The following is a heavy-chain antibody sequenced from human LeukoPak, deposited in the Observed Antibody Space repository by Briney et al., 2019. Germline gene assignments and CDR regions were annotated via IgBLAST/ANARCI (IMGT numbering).Heavy chain of an antibody. J-gene: IGHJ4*02. CDR2: ISGSGGST. Sequence: GGSLRLSCAASGFTLSSYAMSWVRQAPGKGLEWVSAISGSGGSTYYADSVKGRFTISRDNSKNTLYLQMNSLRAEDTAVYYCARDPGSGWYRTYYFDYWGQGTLVTVSS. CDR1: GFTLSSYA. D-gene: IGHD6-19*01. CDR3: ARDPGSGWYRTYYFDY. V-gene: IGHV3-23*01.